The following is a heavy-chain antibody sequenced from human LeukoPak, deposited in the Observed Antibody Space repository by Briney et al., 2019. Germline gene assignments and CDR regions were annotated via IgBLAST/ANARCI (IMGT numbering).Heavy chain of an antibody. V-gene: IGHV3-30-3*01. J-gene: IGHJ5*02. CDR1: GFTFSSYA. CDR2: ISYDENNK. D-gene: IGHD6-19*01. Sequence: GGSLRLSCAASGFTFSSYAMHWVRQAPGKGLEWVAVISYDENNKYYADSVKGRFTISRDSSKNTLYLQMNSLRAEDTAVYYCARDRAYSSGWYGGAYNWFDPWGQGTLVTVSS. CDR3: ARDRAYSSGWYGGAYNWFDP.